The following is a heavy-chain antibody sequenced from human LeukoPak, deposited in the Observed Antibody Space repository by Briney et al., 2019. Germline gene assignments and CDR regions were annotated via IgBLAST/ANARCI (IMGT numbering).Heavy chain of an antibody. J-gene: IGHJ4*02. D-gene: IGHD2-15*01. CDR1: GFTFSSYA. Sequence: PGGSLRLSCAASGFTFSSYAMSWVRQAPGKGLEWVSAISGSGGSTYYADSVKGRFTISRDNSKNTLYLQVNSLRAEDTAVYYCAKVKPIVVVVAATPRKTYYFDYWGQGTLVTVSS. CDR2: ISGSGGST. CDR3: AKVKPIVVVVAATPRKTYYFDY. V-gene: IGHV3-23*01.